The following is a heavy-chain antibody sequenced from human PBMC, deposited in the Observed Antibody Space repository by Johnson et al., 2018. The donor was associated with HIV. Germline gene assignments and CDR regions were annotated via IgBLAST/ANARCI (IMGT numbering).Heavy chain of an antibody. CDR2: ISYDGSNK. J-gene: IGHJ3*02. Sequence: QVQLVESGGGVVQPGRSLRLSCAASGFTFSSYGMHWVRQAPGKGLEWVAVISYDGSNKYYADSVKGRFTISRDNSKNTLYLQMNSLRAGDTAVYYCARAHSYDAFDIWGQGTMVTVSS. V-gene: IGHV3-30*03. CDR1: GFTFSSYG. CDR3: ARAHSYDAFDI.